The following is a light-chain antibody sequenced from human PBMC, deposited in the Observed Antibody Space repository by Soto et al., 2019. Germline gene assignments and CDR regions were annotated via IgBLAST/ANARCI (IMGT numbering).Light chain of an antibody. Sequence: EIGMTQSPATLSVCPGERATLSCRASQSVSSNLAWYQQRPGQAPRLLIYRTSTRATGIPARFSGSGSGTEFTLTISNLQAEDVALYYCQQRSNWPGTFGQGTKVDIK. CDR1: QSVSSN. CDR3: QQRSNWPGT. J-gene: IGKJ1*01. CDR2: RTS. V-gene: IGKV3-15*01.